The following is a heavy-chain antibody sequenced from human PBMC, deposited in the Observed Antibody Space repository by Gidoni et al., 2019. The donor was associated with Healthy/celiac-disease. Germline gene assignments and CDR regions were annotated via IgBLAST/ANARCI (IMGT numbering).Heavy chain of an antibody. J-gene: IGHJ4*02. CDR3: ARVCGEWLSAAEYYFDY. V-gene: IGHV3-7*01. Sequence: EVQLVESGGGLVQPGGSLRLSCAASGFTFSSYWMSWVRQAPGKGLEWVANIKQDGSEKYYVDSVKGRFTISRDNAKNSLYLQMNSLRAEDTAVYYYARVCGEWLSAAEYYFDYWGQGTLVTVSS. D-gene: IGHD3-3*01. CDR2: IKQDGSEK. CDR1: GFTFSSYW.